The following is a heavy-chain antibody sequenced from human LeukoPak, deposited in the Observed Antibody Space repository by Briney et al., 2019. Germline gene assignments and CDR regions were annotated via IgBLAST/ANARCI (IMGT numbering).Heavy chain of an antibody. CDR1: GFTFSSYA. CDR3: TTVGYCGSTSCYWRGTYYFYY. Sequence: GGSLRLSCAASGFTFSSYAMSWVRQAPGKGLEWVSAISGSGGSTYYADSVKGRFTISRDNSKNTLYLRMNSLRAEDTAVYYSTTVGYCGSTSCYWRGTYYFYYWGHVTLVTVSS. D-gene: IGHD2-2*01. J-gene: IGHJ4*01. V-gene: IGHV3-23*01. CDR2: ISGSGGST.